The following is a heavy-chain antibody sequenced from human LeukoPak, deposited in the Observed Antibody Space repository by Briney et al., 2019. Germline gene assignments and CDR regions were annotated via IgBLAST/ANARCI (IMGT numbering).Heavy chain of an antibody. D-gene: IGHD3-10*02. CDR2: ISYDGSDK. Sequence: PGRSLRLSCAASRFTFSSYVMHWVRQAQGKGLEWVAVISYDGSDKYYADSVKGRFTISRDNSKNTLYLQMNSLRAEDTAVYYCAELGITMIGGVWGKGTTVTISS. CDR1: RFTFSSYV. V-gene: IGHV3-30*18. J-gene: IGHJ6*04. CDR3: AELGITMIGGV.